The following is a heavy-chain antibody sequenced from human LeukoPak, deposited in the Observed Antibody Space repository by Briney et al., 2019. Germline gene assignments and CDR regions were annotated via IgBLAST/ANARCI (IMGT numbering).Heavy chain of an antibody. D-gene: IGHD3-10*01. Sequence: GGSLRLSCAASGFSFSNTWMNWVRLAPGKGLEWVGRVKSKSDGGTAEYAAPVKGRFIISRDDSKSTLYVQMSSLKIEDTAVYYCATDLGTYYHGSQRLIPIDYWGQGTLVTVSS. CDR3: ATDLGTYYHGSQRLIPIDY. CDR2: VKSKSDGGTA. V-gene: IGHV3-15*07. J-gene: IGHJ4*02. CDR1: GFSFSNTW.